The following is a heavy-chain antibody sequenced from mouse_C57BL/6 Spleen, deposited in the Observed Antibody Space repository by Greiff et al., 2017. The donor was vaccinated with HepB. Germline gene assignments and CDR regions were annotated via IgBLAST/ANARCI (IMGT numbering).Heavy chain of an antibody. J-gene: IGHJ1*03. Sequence: QVQLKESGAELVRPGASVTLSCKASGYTFTDYEMHWVKQTPVHGLEWIGAIDPETGGTAYNQKFKGKAILTADKSSSTAYMELRSLTSEDSAVYYCTRRGYDYDEYFDVWGTGTTVTVSS. D-gene: IGHD2-4*01. CDR2: IDPETGGT. CDR3: TRRGYDYDEYFDV. CDR1: GYTFTDYE. V-gene: IGHV1-15*01.